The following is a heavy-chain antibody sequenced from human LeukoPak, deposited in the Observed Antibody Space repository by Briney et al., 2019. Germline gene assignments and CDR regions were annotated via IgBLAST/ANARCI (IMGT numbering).Heavy chain of an antibody. CDR2: IYTTGST. J-gene: IGHJ5*02. D-gene: IGHD3-10*01. V-gene: IGHV4-4*07. CDR1: GGSIGSYY. CDR3: ARDLPSYYFGSGNTFDP. Sequence: SETLSLTCTVSGGSIGSYYWSWNRQPAGKGLEWIGRIYTTGSTDYNSSLKSRVTMSVDTSKNQFSLKLTSVTAADSAVYYCARDLPSYYFGSGNTFDPWGQGTLVTVSS.